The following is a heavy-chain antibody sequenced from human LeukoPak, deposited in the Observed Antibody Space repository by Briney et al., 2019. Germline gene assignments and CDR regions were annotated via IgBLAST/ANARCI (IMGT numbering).Heavy chain of an antibody. CDR1: GFTFDDYA. D-gene: IGHD3-22*01. V-gene: IGHV3-9*01. CDR2: ISWNSGSI. CDR3: AKSGNHYDSSASIDY. Sequence: SRSLRLSCAASGFTFDDYAMHWVRQAPGKGLEWVSGISWNSGSIGYADSVKGRFTISRDNAKNSLYLQMNSLRAEDTALYYCAKSGNHYDSSASIDYWGQGTLVTVSS. J-gene: IGHJ4*02.